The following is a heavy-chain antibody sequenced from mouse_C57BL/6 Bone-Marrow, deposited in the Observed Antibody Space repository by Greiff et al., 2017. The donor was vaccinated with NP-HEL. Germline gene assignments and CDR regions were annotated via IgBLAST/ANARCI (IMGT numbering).Heavy chain of an antibody. Sequence: VQLQQSGPELVKPGASVKISCKASGYTFTDYYMNWVKQSHGKSLEWIGDINPNNGGTSYNQKFKGKATLTVDKSSSTAYMELRSLTSEDSAVYYCALKGYGSNYWGQGTTLTVSS. CDR2: INPNNGGT. CDR1: GYTFTDYY. V-gene: IGHV1-26*01. J-gene: IGHJ2*01. CDR3: ALKGYGSNY. D-gene: IGHD1-1*01.